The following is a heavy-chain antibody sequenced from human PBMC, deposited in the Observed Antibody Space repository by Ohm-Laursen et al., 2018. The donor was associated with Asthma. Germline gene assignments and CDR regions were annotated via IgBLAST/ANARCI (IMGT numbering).Heavy chain of an antibody. J-gene: IGHJ6*02. CDR2: IKQDGSEK. Sequence: SLRLSCAASGFTFSSYWMSWVRQAPGKGLEWVANIKQDGSEKYYVDSVKGRFTISRDNAKNTLYLQMNSLRAEDTAVYYCARDPEDIVVVPAAMGGMDVWGQGTTVTVSS. V-gene: IGHV3-7*01. CDR3: ARDPEDIVVVPAAMGGMDV. D-gene: IGHD2-2*01. CDR1: GFTFSSYW.